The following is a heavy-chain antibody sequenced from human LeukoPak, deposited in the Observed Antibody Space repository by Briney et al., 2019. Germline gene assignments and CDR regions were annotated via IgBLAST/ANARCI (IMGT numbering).Heavy chain of an antibody. V-gene: IGHV3-20*04. CDR1: AFTFDDYG. Sequence: GGSLRLSCAASAFTFDDYGMSWVRQAPGEGLEWVSGINWNGGSTGYADSVKGRFTISRDNAKNSLYLQMNSLRAEDTALYYCARGHYYDSSGNSWAPDYWGQGTLVTVSS. CDR2: INWNGGST. CDR3: ARGHYYDSSGNSWAPDY. D-gene: IGHD3-22*01. J-gene: IGHJ4*02.